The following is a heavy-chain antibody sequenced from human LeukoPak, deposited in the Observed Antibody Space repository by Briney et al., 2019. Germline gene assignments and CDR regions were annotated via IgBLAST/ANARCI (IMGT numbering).Heavy chain of an antibody. D-gene: IGHD3-22*01. V-gene: IGHV4-34*01. CDR2: INHSGST. Sequence: SETLSLTCAVYGGSFSGYYWSWIRQPPGKGLEWIGEINHSGSTNYNPSLKSRVTISVDTSKNRFSLKLSSVTAADTAVYYCARLLHDPNGYYYFDYWGQGTLVTVSS. J-gene: IGHJ4*02. CDR1: GGSFSGYY. CDR3: ARLLHDPNGYYYFDY.